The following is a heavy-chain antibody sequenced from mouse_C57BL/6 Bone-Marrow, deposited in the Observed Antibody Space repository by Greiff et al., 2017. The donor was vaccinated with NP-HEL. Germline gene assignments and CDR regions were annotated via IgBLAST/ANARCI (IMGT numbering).Heavy chain of an antibody. CDR1: GYTFTDYE. CDR3: TRSGTYYSNFYFDY. CDR2: IDPETGGT. V-gene: IGHV1-15*01. D-gene: IGHD2-5*01. J-gene: IGHJ2*01. Sequence: QVQLQQSGAELVRPGASVTLSCKASGYTFTDYEMHWVKQTPVHGLEWIGAIDPETGGTAYNQKFKGKAILTADKSSSTAYMELRSLTSEDSAVYYCTRSGTYYSNFYFDYWGQGTTLTVSS.